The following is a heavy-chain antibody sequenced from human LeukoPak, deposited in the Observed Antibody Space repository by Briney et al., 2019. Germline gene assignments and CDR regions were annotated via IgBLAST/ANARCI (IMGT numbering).Heavy chain of an antibody. CDR3: ARVTGVTAVTTRPYYYGMDV. J-gene: IGHJ6*02. V-gene: IGHV3-30-3*01. CDR2: ISYDGSNK. Sequence: GGSLRLSCAASGFTFSSYAMHWVHQAPGKGLEWVAVISYDGSNKYYADSVKGRFTISRDNSKNTLYLQMNSLRAEDTAVYYCARVTGVTAVTTRPYYYGMDVWGQGTTVTVSS. D-gene: IGHD4-17*01. CDR1: GFTFSSYA.